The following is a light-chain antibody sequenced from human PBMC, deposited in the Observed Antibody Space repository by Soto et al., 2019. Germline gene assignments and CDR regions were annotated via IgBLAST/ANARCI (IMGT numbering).Light chain of an antibody. CDR3: QQSNKWPYT. CDR2: GAS. J-gene: IGKJ2*01. CDR1: QSVSSN. Sequence: IVMTQSPATLSVSPGERATLSCRASQSVSSNLAWYQHNPGQAPRLLFYGASTRAACIPARFSGGGSGTDFTLTISGLQSEDFAVYYCQQSNKWPYTFGQGTKLEIK. V-gene: IGKV3-15*01.